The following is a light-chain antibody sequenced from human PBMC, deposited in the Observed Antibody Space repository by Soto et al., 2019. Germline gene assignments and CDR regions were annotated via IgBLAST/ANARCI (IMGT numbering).Light chain of an antibody. J-gene: IGKJ5*01. CDR2: SAS. CDR1: QNIRSF. CDR3: QQSYSSPPIT. Sequence: DIQMTQSPSSLSASVGDRITITCRASQNIRSFLNWYQQKPGKAPRLLIYSASSLQSGVPSRFSGSGSWTDFTLTINNLQPEDFATYYCQQSYSSPPITFGQGTRLEIK. V-gene: IGKV1-39*01.